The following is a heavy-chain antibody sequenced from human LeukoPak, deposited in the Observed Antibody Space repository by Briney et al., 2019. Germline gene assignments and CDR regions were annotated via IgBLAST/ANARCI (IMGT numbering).Heavy chain of an antibody. Sequence: GGSLRLSCAASGFTFSTYCMHWVRQAPGKGPMWVSRICPDGTVTNYADSVKARFIISRDNARNTVYLQINSLRVEDTAVYYCVRDFRSADYWGQGTLVTVSS. J-gene: IGHJ4*02. V-gene: IGHV3-74*01. CDR2: ICPDGTVT. CDR3: VRDFRSADY. CDR1: GFTFSTYC.